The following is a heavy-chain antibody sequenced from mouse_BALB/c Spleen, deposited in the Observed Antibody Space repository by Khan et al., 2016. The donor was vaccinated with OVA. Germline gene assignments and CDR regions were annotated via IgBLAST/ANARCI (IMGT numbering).Heavy chain of an antibody. CDR3: VRDGAYHRNDGWFAY. V-gene: IGHV1-4*01. J-gene: IGHJ3*01. Sequence: QVQLQQSGAELARPGASVKMSCKASGYTFTSYTIHWIKLRPGQGLEWIGFINPSNGYTNYNQKFKDQVTLTADKSSTTVYMQLSSLTSDDSAVYNGVRDGAYHRNDGWFAYWGQGTMVTVSA. CDR2: INPSNGYT. CDR1: GYTFTSYT. D-gene: IGHD2-14*01.